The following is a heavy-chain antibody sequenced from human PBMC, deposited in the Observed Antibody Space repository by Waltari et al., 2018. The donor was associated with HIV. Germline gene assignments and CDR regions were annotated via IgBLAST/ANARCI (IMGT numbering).Heavy chain of an antibody. CDR2: IKSKTDGGTT. V-gene: IGHV3-15*01. CDR3: TTDPEAPHGMDV. Sequence: EVRLVESGGGLVKPGGSLRLSCAASGFTFSNACMSWVCHAPGKGLEWVGRIKSKTDGGTTDYAAPVKGRFTISRDDSKNTLYLQMNSLKTEDTAVYYCTTDPEAPHGMDVWGQGTTVTVSS. J-gene: IGHJ6*02. CDR1: GFTFSNAC.